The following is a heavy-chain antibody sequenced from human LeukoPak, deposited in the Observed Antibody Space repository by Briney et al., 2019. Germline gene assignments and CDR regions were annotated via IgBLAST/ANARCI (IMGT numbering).Heavy chain of an antibody. J-gene: IGHJ4*02. D-gene: IGHD3-3*01. Sequence: KPSETLSLTCAVYGGSFSGYYWSWIRQPPGKGLEWIGEINHSGSTNYNPSLKSRVTISVDTSKNQFSLKLSSVTAADTAVYYCARGRGGPLRFLEWLLHSYFDYWGQGTLVTVSS. CDR1: GGSFSGYY. CDR2: INHSGST. CDR3: ARGRGGPLRFLEWLLHSYFDY. V-gene: IGHV4-34*01.